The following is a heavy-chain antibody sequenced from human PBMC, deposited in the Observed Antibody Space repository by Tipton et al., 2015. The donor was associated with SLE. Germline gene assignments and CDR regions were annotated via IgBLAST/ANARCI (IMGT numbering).Heavy chain of an antibody. D-gene: IGHD3-16*01. CDR3: VRVPKMGAWRLSFDF. V-gene: IGHV4-59*12. CDR1: GGSISSYY. Sequence: TLSLTCTVSGGSISSYYWSWIRQPPGKGLEWIGYIYYSGSTNYNPSLKSRVTISVDTSKNQFSLKLSSVTAADTAVYYCVRVPKMGAWRLSFDFWGQGTQVTVSS. CDR2: IYYSGST. J-gene: IGHJ4*02.